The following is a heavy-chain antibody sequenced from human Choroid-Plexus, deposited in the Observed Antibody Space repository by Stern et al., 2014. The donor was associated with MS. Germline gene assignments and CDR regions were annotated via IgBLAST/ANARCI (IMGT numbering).Heavy chain of an antibody. CDR1: GFTLGSCA. D-gene: IGHD2/OR15-2a*01. J-gene: IGHJ5*02. CDR2: VSYDGSNK. V-gene: IGHV3-30*18. CDR3: AKDRQYLTYXXXX. Sequence: VQLVESGGGVVQPGRPLRLYCVASGFTLGSCAMHWVRQAPGQGLEWVAGVSYDGSNKYYADSVKGRFTISRDNSQNTLYMQMSSLRPEDTAVYYCAKDRQYLTYXXXXWGQGSLVTVSS.